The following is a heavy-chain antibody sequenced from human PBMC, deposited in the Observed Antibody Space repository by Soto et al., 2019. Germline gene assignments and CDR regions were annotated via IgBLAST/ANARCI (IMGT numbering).Heavy chain of an antibody. CDR3: ARLGAAAGSPHYYYGMDV. CDR2: IDPSDSYT. D-gene: IGHD6-13*01. V-gene: IGHV5-10-1*01. J-gene: IGHJ6*02. CDR1: GYSFTSYW. Sequence: GESLKISCKGSGYSFTSYWISWVRQMPGKGLEWMGRIDPSDSYTNYSPSFQGHVTISADKSISTAYLQWSSLKASDTAKYYCARLGAAAGSPHYYYGMDVWGQGTTVTVSS.